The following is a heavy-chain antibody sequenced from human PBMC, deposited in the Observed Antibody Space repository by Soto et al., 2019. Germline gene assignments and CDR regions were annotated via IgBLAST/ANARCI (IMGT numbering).Heavy chain of an antibody. J-gene: IGHJ4*02. CDR1: GGSINSYF. CDR2: IYYSGRT. D-gene: IGHD6-25*01. Sequence: QVQLQESGPGLVKPSETLSLTCAVSGGSINSYFWSWIRQPPGKGLEWIGYIYYSGRTDYNPALKSRVTISLDTSKHQFSLNLSSVTAADTAVYYCASSYIAAAISLLFDDWGQGILVTVSS. V-gene: IGHV4-59*08. CDR3: ASSYIAAAISLLFDD.